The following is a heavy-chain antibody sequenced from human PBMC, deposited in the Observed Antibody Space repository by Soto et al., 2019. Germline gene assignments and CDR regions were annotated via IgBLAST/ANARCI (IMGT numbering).Heavy chain of an antibody. CDR2: ISGGGRST. CDR3: AITPNCGRDCSAGCYWFFDI. Sequence: EVQLLESGGGLVQPGGSLRLSCAASGTRISNYDLSWVRQAPGKGLEWVSAISGGGRSTYYADSVRGRFTISRDNSKNTLYLQMNSLRAEDTAVYYCAITPNCGRDCSAGCYWFFDIWGRGTLVSVSS. V-gene: IGHV3-23*01. D-gene: IGHD2-21*02. CDR1: GTRISNYD. J-gene: IGHJ2*01.